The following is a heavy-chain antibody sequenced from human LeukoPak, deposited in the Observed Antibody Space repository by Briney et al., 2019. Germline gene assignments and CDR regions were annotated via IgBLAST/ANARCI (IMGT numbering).Heavy chain of an antibody. Sequence: PSETLSLTCTVSGGSISSYYWNWIRQPPGKGLEWIAWIYYSGSTNYNPSLKSRVAISVDTSKNQFSLKLTSVTAADTAVYYCARVDSSDAGNFDYWGQGTLVTVSS. J-gene: IGHJ4*02. D-gene: IGHD2-15*01. CDR3: ARVDSSDAGNFDY. CDR1: GGSISSYY. V-gene: IGHV4-59*08. CDR2: IYYSGST.